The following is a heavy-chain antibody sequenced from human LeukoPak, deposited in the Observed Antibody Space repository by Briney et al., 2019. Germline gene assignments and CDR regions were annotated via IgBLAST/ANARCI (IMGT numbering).Heavy chain of an antibody. D-gene: IGHD3-3*01. CDR2: IYYSGST. V-gene: IGHV4-39*01. CDR3: AGFITIFGVVTLYYFDY. Sequence: PSETLSLTCTVSGGSISSSSYYWGWIRQPPGKGLEWIGSIYYSGSTYYNPSLKSRVTISVDTSKNQFSLKLSSVTAADTAVYYCAGFITIFGVVTLYYFDYWGRGTLVTVSS. CDR1: GGSISSSSYY. J-gene: IGHJ4*02.